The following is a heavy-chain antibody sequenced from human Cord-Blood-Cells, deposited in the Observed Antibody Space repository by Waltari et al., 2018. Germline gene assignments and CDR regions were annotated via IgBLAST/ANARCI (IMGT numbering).Heavy chain of an antibody. D-gene: IGHD1-26*01. V-gene: IGHV3-15*01. CDR1: GFTFSNAW. J-gene: IGHJ4*02. CDR2: IKNKTDGGTT. CDR3: TTDCSGSYYFDY. Sequence: EVQLVESGGGLVKPGGSLRLSCAASGFTFSNAWMSWVRQAPGKGLEWVGRIKNKTDGGTTDYAATVKGRFTISRDDSKNTLYLQMNSLKTEDTAVYYCTTDCSGSYYFDYWGQGTLVTVSS.